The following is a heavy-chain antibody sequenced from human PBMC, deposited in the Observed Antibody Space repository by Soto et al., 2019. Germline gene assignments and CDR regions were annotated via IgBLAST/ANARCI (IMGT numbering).Heavy chain of an antibody. CDR2: ISSSSSYI. V-gene: IGHV3-21*01. J-gene: IGHJ4*02. CDR3: ARTDLRYSGSYCDY. D-gene: IGHD1-26*01. CDR1: GFTFSSYS. Sequence: EVQLVESGGGLVKPGGPLRLSCAASGFTFSSYSMNWVRQAPGKGLEWVSSISSSSSYIYYADSVKGRFTISRDNAKNSLYLQMNSLRAEDTAVYYCARTDLRYSGSYCDYWGQGTLVTVSS.